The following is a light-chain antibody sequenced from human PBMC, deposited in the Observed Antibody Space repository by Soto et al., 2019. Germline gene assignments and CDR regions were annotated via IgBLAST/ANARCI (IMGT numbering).Light chain of an antibody. CDR3: SSYTSTTPYVL. V-gene: IGLV2-14*01. CDR1: STDIGGYIY. J-gene: IGLJ2*01. Sequence: QSALTQPASVSGSAGQSITISCTGTSTDIGGYIYVSWYQQHPGKAPKLMIFEVNNRPSGVSNCFSGSKSGNTASLTISGLQAEDEADYYCSSYTSTTPYVLFGGGTKLTVL. CDR2: EVN.